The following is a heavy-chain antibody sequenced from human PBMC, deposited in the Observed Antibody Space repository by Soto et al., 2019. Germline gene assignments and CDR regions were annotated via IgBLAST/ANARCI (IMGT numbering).Heavy chain of an antibody. Sequence: TSETLSLTCAVYGGSFSGYYWSWIRQPPGKGLEWIGEINHSGSTNYNPSLKSRVTISVDTSKNQFSLKLSSVTAADTAVYYCARGTSYVVVPAAIQYYYYMDVWGKGTTVTVSS. D-gene: IGHD2-2*01. CDR3: ARGTSYVVVPAAIQYYYYMDV. CDR2: INHSGST. CDR1: GGSFSGYY. V-gene: IGHV4-34*01. J-gene: IGHJ6*03.